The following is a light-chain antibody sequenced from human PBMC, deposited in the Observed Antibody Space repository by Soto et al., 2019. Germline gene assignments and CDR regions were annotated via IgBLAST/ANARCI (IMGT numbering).Light chain of an antibody. CDR2: AAS. CDR3: QQLNNYPRT. CDR1: QGISSY. J-gene: IGKJ3*01. Sequence: DIQMTQSPSTLSASVGDRVTITCRASQGISSYLAWYQQKPGKAPKLLIYAASTLQSGVPSRFSGSGSGTDFTLTISSLQPEDFATYFCQQLNNYPRTFGTGTKVDIK. V-gene: IGKV1-9*01.